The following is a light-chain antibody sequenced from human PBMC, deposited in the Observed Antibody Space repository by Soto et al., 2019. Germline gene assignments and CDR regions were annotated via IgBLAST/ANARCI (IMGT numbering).Light chain of an antibody. CDR1: GGTIASNF. J-gene: IGLJ3*02. Sequence: NFMLIQPHSVSESPGRTITISCTRSGGTIASNFVQWYQQRPGSAPTTLIYENSQRPFGVPDRFSGSIDFSSNSASLTISGLRTEDEADYYCQSFDTTTFMFGGGTQLTVL. CDR2: ENS. V-gene: IGLV6-57*04. CDR3: QSFDTTTFM.